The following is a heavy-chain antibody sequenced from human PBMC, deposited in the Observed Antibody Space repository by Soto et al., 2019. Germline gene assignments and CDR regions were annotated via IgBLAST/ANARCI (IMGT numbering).Heavy chain of an antibody. CDR2: ISGSGGTT. J-gene: IGHJ3*02. CDR3: AKVTDCGVSRCDDGIDI. CDR1: GFTFSSYS. Sequence: PGGSLRLSCAASGFTFSSYSMNWVRQAPGKGLEWVSIISGSGGTTFHADSVKGRFTISRGNSKNSLFLQMNSLRAEDTAVYYCAKVTDCGVSRCDDGIDIWGHGTMVTVSS. V-gene: IGHV3-23*01. D-gene: IGHD2-21*01.